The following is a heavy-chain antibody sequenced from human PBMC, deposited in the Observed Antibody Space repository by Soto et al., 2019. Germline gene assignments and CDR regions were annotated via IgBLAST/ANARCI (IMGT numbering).Heavy chain of an antibody. CDR1: GFTFSSYA. CDR3: AKDRRLEGIAADY. J-gene: IGHJ4*02. CDR2: ISGSGGST. V-gene: IGHV3-23*01. Sequence: GGPLRLSCAASGFTFSSYAMSWVRQAPGKGLEWVSAISGSGGSTYYADSVKGRFTISRDNSKNTLYLQMNSLRAEDTAVYYCAKDRRLEGIAADYWGQGTLVTVSS. D-gene: IGHD6-13*01.